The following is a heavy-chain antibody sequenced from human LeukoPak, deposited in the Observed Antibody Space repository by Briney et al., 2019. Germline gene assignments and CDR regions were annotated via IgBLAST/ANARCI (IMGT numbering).Heavy chain of an antibody. D-gene: IGHD4-17*01. J-gene: IGHJ4*02. CDR2: INSDGSDT. CDR3: ARGGTTVTTVIDY. Sequence: GGSLRLSCSASEFTFSNYWMHWVRQAPGKGLVWVSRINSDGSDTSYADSVKGRFTISRDNAKNTLYLEMNSLTVEDTAVYYCARGGTTVTTVIDYWGQGTLVTVSS. V-gene: IGHV3-74*01. CDR1: EFTFSNYW.